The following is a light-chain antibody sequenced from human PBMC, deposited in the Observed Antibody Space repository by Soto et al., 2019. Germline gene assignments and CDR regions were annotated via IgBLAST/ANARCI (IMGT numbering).Light chain of an antibody. Sequence: EIVMTQSPATLSVSLGERATLSCGASQSVSSNLAWYQQKPGQAPRLLIYGASTRATGIPARFSGSGSGTEFTLTISSLQSEDFAVYYCQQVTNYPLTFGGGTKVDIK. J-gene: IGKJ4*01. CDR1: QSVSSN. V-gene: IGKV3-15*01. CDR3: QQVTNYPLT. CDR2: GAS.